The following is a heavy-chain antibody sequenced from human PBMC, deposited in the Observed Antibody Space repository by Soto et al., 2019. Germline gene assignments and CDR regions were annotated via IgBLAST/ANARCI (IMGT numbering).Heavy chain of an antibody. CDR1: GGSFSGYY. V-gene: IGHV4-34*01. CDR2: INHSGST. J-gene: IGHJ4*02. CDR3: ARGLGSSSPFDY. D-gene: IGHD6-13*01. Sequence: SETLSLTCAVYGGSFSGYYWSWIRQPPGKGLEWIGEINHSGSTNYNPSLKSRVTISVDTSKNQFSLKLSSVTAADTAVYYCARGLGSSSPFDYWGQGTLVTVSS.